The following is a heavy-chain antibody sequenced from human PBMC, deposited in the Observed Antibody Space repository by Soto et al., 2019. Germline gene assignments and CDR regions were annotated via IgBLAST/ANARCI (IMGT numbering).Heavy chain of an antibody. D-gene: IGHD2-15*01. CDR1: GGSISSYY. CDR2: IYYSGST. V-gene: IGHV4-59*01. Sequence: QVQLQESGPGLVKPSETLSLTCIVSGGSISSYYWSWIRQPPGKGLEWIGYIYYSGSTNYNPSLKSRVTISEDTPKTHFPRKRSSGPAGDTAVYYWAGKGVYCGGGSSPTFLAYGGKETLVPVPS. CDR3: AGKGVYCGGGSSPTFLAY. J-gene: IGHJ4*02.